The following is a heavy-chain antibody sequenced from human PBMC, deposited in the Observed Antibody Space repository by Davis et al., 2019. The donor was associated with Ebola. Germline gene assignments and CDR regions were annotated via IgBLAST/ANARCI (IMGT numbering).Heavy chain of an antibody. CDR3: ARDIDSTSCLYD. V-gene: IGHV1-2*06. CDR2: INPNFGGK. CDR1: GYTFAAHY. D-gene: IGHD2-2*01. J-gene: IGHJ4*02. Sequence: ASVKVSCKASGYTFAAHYIHWVRQAPGQGLEWMGRINPNFGGKIYAQKFQDRVTMTIDTSINTAYMELDRLTSDDTAVYYCARDIDSTSCLYDWGQGTLVTVSS.